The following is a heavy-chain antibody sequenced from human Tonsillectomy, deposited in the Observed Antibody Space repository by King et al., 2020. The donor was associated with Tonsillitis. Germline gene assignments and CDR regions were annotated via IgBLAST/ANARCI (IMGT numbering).Heavy chain of an antibody. CDR3: AGAHGSGYWAYFYCMDG. D-gene: IGHD3-22*01. CDR2: IIPPCGTG. V-gene: IGHV1-69*01. J-gene: IGHJ6*03. Sequence: VQLVESGAEVKKPGSSVKVSCKASGATFNNYAISWMRQAPGQGLEWLGGIIPPCGTGTYAQKFQGRVTITADESTSTAYMELNSLRSEDTAVYYCAGAHGSGYWAYFYCMDGWGKGATGTVSS. CDR1: GATFNNYA.